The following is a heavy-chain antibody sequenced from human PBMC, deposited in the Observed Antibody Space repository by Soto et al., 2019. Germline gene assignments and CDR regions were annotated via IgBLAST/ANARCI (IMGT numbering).Heavy chain of an antibody. CDR1: GGTFGNSA. Sequence: QVQLVQSGAEVKKPGSSVTVSCKASGGTFGNSAISWVRQAPGQGLEWMGGIIPIFSTPDYAQKFQGRVTITEDESTTTAYMELTSLKSEDTAVYYCARDKDRQQLGGNYYYGIDVWGQGTTVTVSS. CDR2: IIPIFSTP. CDR3: ARDKDRQQLGGNYYYGIDV. J-gene: IGHJ6*02. V-gene: IGHV1-69*12. D-gene: IGHD2-15*01.